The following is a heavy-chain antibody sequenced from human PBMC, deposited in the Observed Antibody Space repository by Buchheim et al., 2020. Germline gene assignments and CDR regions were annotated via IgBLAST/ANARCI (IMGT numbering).Heavy chain of an antibody. D-gene: IGHD4-11*01. CDR3: ARSRYRTEASNYYVFDY. V-gene: IGHV3-11*01. CDR2: LSSSGITT. J-gene: IGHJ4*02. Sequence: QVQLVESGGGLVKSGGSLRLSCAASGFVFSDYYMSWVRQAPGKGLEWVSFLSSSGITTFHADSVKGRFTISRDNTKNSVYLQMNSVRADDTAVYYCARSRYRTEASNYYVFDYWGRETL. CDR1: GFVFSDYY.